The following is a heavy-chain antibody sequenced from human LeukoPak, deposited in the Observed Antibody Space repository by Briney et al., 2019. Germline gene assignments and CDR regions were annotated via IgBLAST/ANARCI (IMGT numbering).Heavy chain of an antibody. D-gene: IGHD6-19*01. J-gene: IGHJ5*02. CDR3: ARSTGWYSWFDP. CDR1: GYTFTTYE. V-gene: IGHV1-8*01. Sequence: GASVKVSCKASGYTFTTYEINWVRQAIGQGLEWMGWMDPNKGGTGYVQKFQGRVTMTRNISINTAYLELSSLTSDDTAVYYCARSTGWYSWFDPWGQGTLVTVSS. CDR2: MDPNKGGT.